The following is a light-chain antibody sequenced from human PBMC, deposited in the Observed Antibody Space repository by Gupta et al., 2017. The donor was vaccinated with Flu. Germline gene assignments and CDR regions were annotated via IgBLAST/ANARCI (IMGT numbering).Light chain of an antibody. J-gene: IGKJ1*01. CDR2: GAS. CDR3: QQYNDWPKT. V-gene: IGKV3-15*01. CDR1: QSVSSS. Sequence: EIVMTPSPATLSVSPGERATLSCMASQSVSSSLAWFQQKPGQAPRLLIYGASTRATGVPARFSGSGSGTDFTLTISSLQSEDVAVYYCQQYNDWPKTFGQGTKVEIK.